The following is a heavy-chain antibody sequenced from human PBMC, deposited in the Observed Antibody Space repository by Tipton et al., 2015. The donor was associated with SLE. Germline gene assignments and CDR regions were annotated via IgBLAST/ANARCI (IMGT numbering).Heavy chain of an antibody. J-gene: IGHJ1*01. CDR1: GFTFSSYE. D-gene: IGHD6-13*01. Sequence: LRLSCAASGFTFSSYEMNWVRQPPGKGLEWIGYNYYSGSTNYNPSLKSRVTISVDTSKNQFSLKLSSVTAADTAVYYCADSSSYEYFQHWGQGTLVTVSS. CDR2: NYYSGST. V-gene: IGHV4-59*01. CDR3: ADSSSYEYFQH.